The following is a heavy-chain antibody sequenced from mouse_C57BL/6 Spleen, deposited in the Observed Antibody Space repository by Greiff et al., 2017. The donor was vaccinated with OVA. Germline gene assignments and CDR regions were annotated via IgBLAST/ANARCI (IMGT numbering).Heavy chain of an antibody. CDR3: TRAEPFYYDYGEFAY. D-gene: IGHD2-4*01. J-gene: IGHJ3*01. V-gene: IGHV5-9-1*02. Sequence: EVQLVESGEGLVKPGGSLKLSCAASGFTFSSYAMSWVRQTPEKRLEWVAYISSGGDYIYYADTVKGRFPISRDNARNTLYLQMSSLKSEDTAMYYCTRAEPFYYDYGEFAYWGQGTLVTVSA. CDR2: ISSGGDYI. CDR1: GFTFSSYA.